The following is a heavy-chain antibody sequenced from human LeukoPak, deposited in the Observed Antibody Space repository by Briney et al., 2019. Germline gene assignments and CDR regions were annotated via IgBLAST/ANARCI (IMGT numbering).Heavy chain of an antibody. D-gene: IGHD2-15*01. CDR1: GGSFSGYY. CDR2: INHSGST. CDR3: ARARFGRVRMAATRYYFDY. V-gene: IGHV4-34*01. J-gene: IGHJ4*02. Sequence: PSETLSLTCAVYGGSFSGYYWSWLRQPPGKGVEWIGEINHSGSTNYNPSLKSRVTISVDTSKNQFSLKLSPVTAADTAVYYCARARFGRVRMAATRYYFDYWGQGTLVTVSS.